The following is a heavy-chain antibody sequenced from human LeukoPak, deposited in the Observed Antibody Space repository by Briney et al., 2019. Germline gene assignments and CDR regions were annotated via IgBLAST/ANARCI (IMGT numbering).Heavy chain of an antibody. CDR2: ISSSGSTI. V-gene: IGHV3-48*03. CDR3: ARGPSFDYGIDY. J-gene: IGHJ4*02. Sequence: RGSLRLSCAASGFTFSSYEMNWVRQAPGKGLEWVSYISSSGSTIYYADSVKGRFTISRDNAKNSLYLQMNSLRAEDTAVYYCARGPSFDYGIDYWGQGTLVTVSS. CDR1: GFTFSSYE. D-gene: IGHD4-17*01.